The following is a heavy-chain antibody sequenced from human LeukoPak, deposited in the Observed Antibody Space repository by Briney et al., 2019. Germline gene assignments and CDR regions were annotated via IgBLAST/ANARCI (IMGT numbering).Heavy chain of an antibody. CDR2: ITPNADRT. D-gene: IGHD3-22*01. V-gene: IGHV3-23*01. CDR3: AIMHGYYDGSGYWVQ. Sequence: GGSLRLPCAASGFTFGSYGMSWVRQAPGKGLGWVSFITPNADRTSYADSVEGRFTISRDNPRNTLYMQMNSLRDEDTALYYCAIMHGYYDGSGYWVQWGQGTLVTVSP. CDR1: GFTFGSYG. J-gene: IGHJ1*01.